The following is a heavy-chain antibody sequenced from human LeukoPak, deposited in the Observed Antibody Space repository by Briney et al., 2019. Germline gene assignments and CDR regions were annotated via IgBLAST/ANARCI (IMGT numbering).Heavy chain of an antibody. Sequence: GGSLRLSCTASGFAFSSDAMNWVRQAPGKGLEWASSIGGSGSGGSTYYADSVKGRFTISRDNSKNTLYLQMNSLRAEDTAVCYCAKNAPEGYGDYVWCELDYWGQGALVTVSS. CDR1: GFAFSSDA. D-gene: IGHD4-17*01. CDR2: IGGSGSGGST. V-gene: IGHV3-23*01. J-gene: IGHJ4*02. CDR3: AKNAPEGYGDYVWCELDY.